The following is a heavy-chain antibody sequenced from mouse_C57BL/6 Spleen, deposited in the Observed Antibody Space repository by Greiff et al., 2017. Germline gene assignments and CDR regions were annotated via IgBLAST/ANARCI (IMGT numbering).Heavy chain of an antibody. J-gene: IGHJ4*01. D-gene: IGHD1-1*01. CDR1: GYTFTDYY. V-gene: IGHV1-19*01. CDR2: INPYNGGT. Sequence: VQLQQSGPVLVKPGASVKMSCKASGYTFTDYYMNWVKQSHGKSLEWIGVINPYNGGTSYNQKFKGKATLTVDKSSSTAYMELNSLTSEDSAVYYCARWFITMDYWGQGTSVTVSS. CDR3: ARWFITMDY.